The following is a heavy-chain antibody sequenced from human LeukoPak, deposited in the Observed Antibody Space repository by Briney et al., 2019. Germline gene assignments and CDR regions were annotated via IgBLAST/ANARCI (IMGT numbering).Heavy chain of an antibody. V-gene: IGHV4-39*01. CDR1: GGSISNSHYY. Sequence: SETLSLTCTVSGGSISNSHYYWGWIRQPPGKGLEWIGNIYYSGSTYYNSSLKSRVTISVDTSKNRFSLKLRSVTAADTAVYYCARYSSSTSCYRDAFDIWGQGTMVTVSS. D-gene: IGHD2-2*01. CDR3: ARYSSSTSCYRDAFDI. J-gene: IGHJ3*02. CDR2: IYYSGST.